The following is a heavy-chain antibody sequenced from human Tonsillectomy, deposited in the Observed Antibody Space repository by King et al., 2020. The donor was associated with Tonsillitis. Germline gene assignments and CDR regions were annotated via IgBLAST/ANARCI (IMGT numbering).Heavy chain of an antibody. CDR3: AKDPTAHAAYYYYAMDV. Sequence: VQLVESGGGLVQPGGSLRLSCAASGFTFSYYGMSWVRQAPGKGLEWVSVISGTGGSTYYADSVKGRFTISRDNSKNTLYLQMNSLRAEDTAVYYGAKDPTAHAAYYYYAMDVWGQGTTVTVSS. CDR2: ISGTGGST. V-gene: IGHV3-23*04. J-gene: IGHJ6*02. CDR1: GFTFSYYG.